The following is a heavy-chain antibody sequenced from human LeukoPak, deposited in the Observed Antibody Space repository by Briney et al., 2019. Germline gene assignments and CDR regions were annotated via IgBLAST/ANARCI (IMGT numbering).Heavy chain of an antibody. J-gene: IGHJ3*02. CDR1: DVSISTSSYY. Sequence: SETLSLTCTVSDVSISTSSYYWGWIRQPPGKGLEWIGSIYYRGTTHYNPSLKSRVSLSVDMSKNQFSLNLSSVTAADTALYYCVRDGTYCTNPLCKDAFDIWGQGTMVTVSS. CDR2: IYYRGTT. CDR3: VRDGTYCTNPLCKDAFDI. V-gene: IGHV4-39*07. D-gene: IGHD2-8*01.